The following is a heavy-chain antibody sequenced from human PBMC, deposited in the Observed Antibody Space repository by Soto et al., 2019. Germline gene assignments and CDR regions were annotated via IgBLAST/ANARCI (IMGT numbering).Heavy chain of an antibody. CDR1: GGSFSGYY. D-gene: IGHD3-16*02. CDR3: LTDENWATNRYRFY. Sequence: PSETLSLNCAVYGGSFSGYYWTWIRQPPGTGLEWIGEINHSGSTNYNPSLKSRFTISKDDSEKTLFLQMNSLNTEDTAVYYCLTDENWATNRYRFYWGRGTLVTVSS. CDR2: INHSGST. V-gene: IGHV4-34*03. J-gene: IGHJ4*02.